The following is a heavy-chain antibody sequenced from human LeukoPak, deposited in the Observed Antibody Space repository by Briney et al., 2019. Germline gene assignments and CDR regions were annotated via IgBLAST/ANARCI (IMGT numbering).Heavy chain of an antibody. Sequence: SETLSLTCTVSGGSICSYYWSWIREPAGKGLEWIGRIYTSGSTNYNPSLKSRVTMSVDTSKNQFSLKLSSVTAADTAVYYCARWYCSSTSCSPYFDYWGQGTLVTVSS. CDR3: ARWYCSSTSCSPYFDY. V-gene: IGHV4-4*07. CDR2: IYTSGST. CDR1: GGSICSYY. D-gene: IGHD2-2*01. J-gene: IGHJ4*02.